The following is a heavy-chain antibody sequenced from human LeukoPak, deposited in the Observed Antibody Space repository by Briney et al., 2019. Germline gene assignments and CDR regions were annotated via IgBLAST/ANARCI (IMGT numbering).Heavy chain of an antibody. Sequence: PSETLSLTCSVSADSITMYYWTWIRQPTGKGLEWIGYVDHTGSTNFNPSLNGRVSISRDTSKNQFSLKLSSVTAADTAVYYCASWRYDFWSGYYTPFDYWGQGTLVTVSS. CDR1: ADSITMYY. D-gene: IGHD3-3*01. CDR2: VDHTGST. V-gene: IGHV4-59*12. CDR3: ASWRYDFWSGYYTPFDY. J-gene: IGHJ4*02.